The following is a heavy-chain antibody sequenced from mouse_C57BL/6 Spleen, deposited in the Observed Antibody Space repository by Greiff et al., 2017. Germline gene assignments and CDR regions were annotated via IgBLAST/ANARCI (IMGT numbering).Heavy chain of an antibody. CDR2: INPNNGGT. CDR3: ARGGITTVGDAY. Sequence: VQLQQSGPELVKPGASVKMSCKASGYTFTDYNMHWVKQSHGKSLEWIGYINPNNGGTSYNQKFKGKATLTVNKSSSTAYMELRSLTSEDSAVYYCARGGITTVGDAYWGQGTLVTVSA. J-gene: IGHJ3*01. CDR1: GYTFTDYN. V-gene: IGHV1-22*01. D-gene: IGHD1-1*01.